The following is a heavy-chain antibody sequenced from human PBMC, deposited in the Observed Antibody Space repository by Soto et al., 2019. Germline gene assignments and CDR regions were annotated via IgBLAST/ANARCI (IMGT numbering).Heavy chain of an antibody. Sequence: QLQLQESGPGLVKPSETLSLTCTVSGDSISSSSSYWGWIRQPPGKGLEWIASIYYSGNTYYNPSLMRRVTMTVDSSKNQFSLKVSSVTAADTAVYYCARLSMIRGVLRWFDPGGQGTLVTVSS. CDR1: GDSISSSSSY. CDR2: IYYSGNT. V-gene: IGHV4-39*01. CDR3: ARLSMIRGVLRWFDP. J-gene: IGHJ5*02. D-gene: IGHD3-10*01.